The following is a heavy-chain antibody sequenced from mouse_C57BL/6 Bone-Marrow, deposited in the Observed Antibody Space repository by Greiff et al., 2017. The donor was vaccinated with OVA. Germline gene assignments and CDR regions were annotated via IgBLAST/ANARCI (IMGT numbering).Heavy chain of an antibody. CDR1: GFTFSDYG. D-gene: IGHD1-1*01. CDR2: ISSGSSTI. Sequence: EVMLVESGGGLVKPGGSLKLSCAASGFTFSDYGMHWVRQAPEKGLEWVAYISSGSSTIYYADTVKGRFTISRDNAKNTLFLQMTSLRSEDTAMYYCAEGYYGSSPYYAMDYWGQGTSVTVSS. CDR3: AEGYYGSSPYYAMDY. J-gene: IGHJ4*01. V-gene: IGHV5-17*01.